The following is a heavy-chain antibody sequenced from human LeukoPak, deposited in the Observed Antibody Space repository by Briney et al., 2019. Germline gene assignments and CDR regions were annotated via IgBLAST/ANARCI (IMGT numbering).Heavy chain of an antibody. CDR1: GFTFSSYA. D-gene: IGHD2-15*01. CDR3: ARGTCSGGSCYSDY. Sequence: PGGSLRLSCEASGFTFSSYAMHWVRQAPGKGLEWVAVISYDGSNKYYADSVKGRFTISRDNSKNTLYLQMNSLRAEDTAVYYCARGTCSGGSCYSDYWGQGTLVTVSS. CDR2: ISYDGSNK. J-gene: IGHJ4*02. V-gene: IGHV3-30*04.